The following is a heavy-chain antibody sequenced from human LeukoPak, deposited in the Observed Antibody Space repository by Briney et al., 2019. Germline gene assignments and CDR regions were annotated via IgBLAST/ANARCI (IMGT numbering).Heavy chain of an antibody. V-gene: IGHV1-2*02. Sequence: ASVKVSCKASGYSFEDHFIYWVRQAPGQGLEWMGWIIANSGVASYAQKFQGRVTMTRDTSISTAYMELSRLRSDDTAVYYCARDNAYYYGSGSYSQFDYWGQGTLVTVSS. CDR1: GYSFEDHF. J-gene: IGHJ4*02. CDR3: ARDNAYYYGSGSYSQFDY. D-gene: IGHD3-10*01. CDR2: IIANSGVA.